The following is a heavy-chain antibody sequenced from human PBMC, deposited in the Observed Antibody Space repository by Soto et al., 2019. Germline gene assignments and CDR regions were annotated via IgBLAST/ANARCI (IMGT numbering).Heavy chain of an antibody. CDR3: ARDFTAGVVVTATGFDP. J-gene: IGHJ5*02. V-gene: IGHV1-69*01. CDR2: IIPFFKAT. CDR1: GGTFRSHA. D-gene: IGHD2-21*02. Sequence: QVQLVQSGAEVKKPGSSVKVSCKASGGTFRSHAISWVRQAPGQGLEWMGGIIPFFKATNYAQKFQGRVTITADDSTSTAYMDLYSLRSEDTAVYYCARDFTAGVVVTATGFDPWGQGTLVTVSS.